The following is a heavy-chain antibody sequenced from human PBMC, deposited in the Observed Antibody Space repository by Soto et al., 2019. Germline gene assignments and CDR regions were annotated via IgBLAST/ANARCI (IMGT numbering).Heavy chain of an antibody. CDR3: ARDPPLPAAMVD. CDR1: GGSISSSNW. Sequence: SEPLSLTCAVSGGSISSSNWCSWVRQPPGKGLEWIGEIYHSGSTNYNPSLKSRVTISVDKSKNQFSLQLSSVTAADTALYYCARDPPLPAAMVDWGQGTLVTVS. V-gene: IGHV4-4*02. J-gene: IGHJ4*02. D-gene: IGHD2-2*01. CDR2: IYHSGST.